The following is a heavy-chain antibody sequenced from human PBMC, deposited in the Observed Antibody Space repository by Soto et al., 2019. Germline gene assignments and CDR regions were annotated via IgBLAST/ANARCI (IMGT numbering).Heavy chain of an antibody. J-gene: IGHJ4*02. CDR3: ARRWCTGEIDS. D-gene: IGHD2-8*02. Sequence: QVQLVQSGGEVKKPGASVKVSCKASGYIFNSYGISWVRQAPGQGLEWMGWISAYTGNTKYAQNFQGRVTMTTDTSTSTAYMERRSLRADATAVYYCARRWCTGEIDSWGQGTLVTVSS. V-gene: IGHV1-18*01. CDR1: GYIFNSYG. CDR2: ISAYTGNT.